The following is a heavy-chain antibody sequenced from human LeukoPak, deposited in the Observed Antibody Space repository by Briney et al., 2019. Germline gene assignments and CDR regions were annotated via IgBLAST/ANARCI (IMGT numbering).Heavy chain of an antibody. Sequence: GGSLRLSCAASGFTFSDYYMSWIRQAPGKGLEWVSYISSSGSTIYYADSVKGRFTISRDNAKNSLYLQMNSLRAEDTAVYYCARGDYYGSGSYYFHYYYYMDVWGKGTTVTVSS. D-gene: IGHD3-10*01. V-gene: IGHV3-11*01. CDR1: GFTFSDYY. J-gene: IGHJ6*03. CDR2: ISSSGSTI. CDR3: ARGDYYGSGSYYFHYYYYMDV.